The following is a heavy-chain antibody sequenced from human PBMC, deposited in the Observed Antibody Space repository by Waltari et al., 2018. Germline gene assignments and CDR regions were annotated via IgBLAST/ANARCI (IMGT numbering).Heavy chain of an antibody. Sequence: QVQLQQWGAGLLKPSETLSLTCAVYGGSFSGYYWSWIRQPPGKGLEWIGEINHRGRTNHTPSLKSRGTIPGDTSRNQFSRRRGYVAAADTAVYYCARALRPPIAAAASQRDDWGQGTLVTVSS. D-gene: IGHD6-13*01. V-gene: IGHV4-34*01. J-gene: IGHJ4*02. CDR3: ARALRPPIAAAASQRDD. CDR2: INHRGRT. CDR1: GGSFSGYY.